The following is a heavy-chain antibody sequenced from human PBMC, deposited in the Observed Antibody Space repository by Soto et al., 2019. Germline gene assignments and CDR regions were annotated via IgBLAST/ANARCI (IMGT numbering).Heavy chain of an antibody. J-gene: IGHJ6*02. CDR1: GGSFRAYY. V-gene: IGHV4-34*01. Sequence: QVQLQQWGAGLLRPSETLSLTCAVYGGSFRAYYWSWIRQPPGKGLEWIGEINHSGNTNYNASLKSRVTISVATSKNQFSLKLSSVTAADTAVYYCARMYYDLSSGHYGGGMDVWGQGTTVTVSS. CDR2: INHSGNT. CDR3: ARMYYDLSSGHYGGGMDV. D-gene: IGHD3-3*01.